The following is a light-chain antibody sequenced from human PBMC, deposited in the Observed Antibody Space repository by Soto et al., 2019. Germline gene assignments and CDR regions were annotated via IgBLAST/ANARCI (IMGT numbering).Light chain of an antibody. CDR2: GAS. V-gene: IGKV1-8*01. CDR1: QDIGSV. J-gene: IGKJ4*01. CDR3: QQAKSFPLT. Sequence: AIRMTQSPSSLSASTGDTVTITCRARQDIGSVLAWYQQKPGTAPKVLISGASNLHGGVPSRFSGSGSVTDFTLTITSLQPEDFATCYCQQAKSFPLTFGGGTKVDIK.